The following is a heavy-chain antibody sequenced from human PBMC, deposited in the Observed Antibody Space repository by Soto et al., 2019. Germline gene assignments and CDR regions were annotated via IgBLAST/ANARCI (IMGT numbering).Heavy chain of an antibody. CDR3: ARGVPRGYSYGFNYYYYGMDV. Sequence: ASVKVSCKASGGTFSSYAIGWVRQAPGQGLEWMGGIIPIFGTANYAQKFQGRVTITADESTSTAYMELSSLRSEDTAVYYCARGVPRGYSYGFNYYYYGMDVWGQGTTVTVSS. D-gene: IGHD5-18*01. V-gene: IGHV1-69*13. CDR1: GGTFSSYA. CDR2: IIPIFGTA. J-gene: IGHJ6*02.